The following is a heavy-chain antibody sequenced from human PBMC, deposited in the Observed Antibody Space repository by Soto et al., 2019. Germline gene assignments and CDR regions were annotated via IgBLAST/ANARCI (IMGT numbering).Heavy chain of an antibody. J-gene: IGHJ5*02. CDR1: GYTFTSYG. D-gene: IGHD3-22*01. CDR2: ISAYNGNT. CDR3: ARSTEDSSGYYYEGWFDP. V-gene: IGHV1-18*04. Sequence: QVQLVQSGAEVKKPGASVKVSCKASGYTFTSYGISWVRQAPGQGLEWMGWISAYNGNTNYAQKLQGRVTMTTDTSSSTASMELRSLRSDDTAVYFCARSTEDSSGYYYEGWFDPWGQGTLVTVSS.